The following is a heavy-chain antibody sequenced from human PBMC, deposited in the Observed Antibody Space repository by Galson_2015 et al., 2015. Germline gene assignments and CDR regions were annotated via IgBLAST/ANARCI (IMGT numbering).Heavy chain of an antibody. Sequence: SLRLSCAASGFTFDDYTMHWVRQAPGKGLEWVSLISWDGGSTYYADSVKGRFTISRDNSKNSLYLQMNSLRTEDTALYYCAKDIMVGGYKFKGIYGMDVWGQGTTVTVSS. J-gene: IGHJ6*02. D-gene: IGHD5-24*01. V-gene: IGHV3-43*01. CDR2: ISWDGGST. CDR3: AKDIMVGGYKFKGIYGMDV. CDR1: GFTFDDYT.